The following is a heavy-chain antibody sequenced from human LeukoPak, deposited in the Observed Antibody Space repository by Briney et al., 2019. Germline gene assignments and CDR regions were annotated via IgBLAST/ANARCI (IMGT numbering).Heavy chain of an antibody. D-gene: IGHD2-2*02. J-gene: IGHJ6*03. CDR2: VRSKAYGGTT. CDR3: TRDRVVPAAIAYYYYYMDV. CDR1: GFTFGDYA. V-gene: IGHV3-49*03. Sequence: GGSLRLSCTASGFTFGDYAMSWFRQAPGKGLEWVGFVRSKAYGGTTEYAASVKGRFTISRDDSKSIAYLQMNSLKTEDTAVYYCTRDRVVPAAIAYYYYYMDVWGKGTTVTVSS.